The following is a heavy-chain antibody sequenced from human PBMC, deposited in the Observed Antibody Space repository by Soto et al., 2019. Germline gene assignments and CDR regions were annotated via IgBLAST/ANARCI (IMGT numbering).Heavy chain of an antibody. Sequence: SVKVSCKASGFTFTSSAIQWVRQARGQSLEWMGGINPVFGTANYAEKFQGRVTITADESTSTAYMELSSVTAADTAVYYCARETSGYCSGGSCDAFDIWGQGTMVTVSS. CDR2: INPVFGTA. CDR3: ARETSGYCSGGSCDAFDI. J-gene: IGHJ3*02. D-gene: IGHD2-15*01. CDR1: GFTFTSSA. V-gene: IGHV1-69*13.